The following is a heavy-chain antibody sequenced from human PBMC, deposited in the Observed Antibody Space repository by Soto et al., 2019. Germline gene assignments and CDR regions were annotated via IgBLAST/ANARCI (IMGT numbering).Heavy chain of an antibody. CDR3: ARTDSYYPDY. V-gene: IGHV1-3*05. D-gene: IGHD2-21*01. CDR1: GYTFTSYA. J-gene: IGHJ4*02. CDR2: INAGNGNT. Sequence: QVQLVQCGAEEKKPGASVKVSCKASGYTFTSYAMHWVRQAPGQRLEWMGWINAGNGNTKYSQKFQGRVTITRDTCASIAYRELSSLRSEDMAVYDCARTDSYYPDYWGQRTLVTGSS.